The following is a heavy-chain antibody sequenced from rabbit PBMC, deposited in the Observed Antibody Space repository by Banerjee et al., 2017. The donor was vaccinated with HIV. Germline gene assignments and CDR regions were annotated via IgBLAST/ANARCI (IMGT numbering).Heavy chain of an antibody. V-gene: IGHV1S45*01. J-gene: IGHJ4*01. Sequence: QEQLEESGGDLVKPEGSLTLTCTASGFSFSSSYYICWVRQAPGKGLEWIGCIYTGDGSTYYASWAKGRFTISKTSSTTVTLQMTSLTAADTATYFCSRITPGDYFESYYFNFWGQGTLVTVS. CDR2: IYTGDGST. D-gene: IGHD2-1*01. CDR3: SRITPGDYFESYYFNF. CDR1: GFSFSSSYY.